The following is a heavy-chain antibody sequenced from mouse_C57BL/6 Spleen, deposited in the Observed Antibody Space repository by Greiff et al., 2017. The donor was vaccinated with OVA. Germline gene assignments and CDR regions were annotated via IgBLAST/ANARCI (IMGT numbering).Heavy chain of an antibody. Sequence: EVQRVESGGGLVKPGGSLKLSCAASGFTFSSYAMSWVRQTPEKRLEWVATISDGGSYTYYPDNVKGRFTISRDNAKNNLYLQMSHLKSEDTAMYYCARDIITTVVALDYWGQGTTLTVSS. V-gene: IGHV5-4*01. CDR1: GFTFSSYA. D-gene: IGHD1-1*01. CDR3: ARDIITTVVALDY. CDR2: ISDGGSYT. J-gene: IGHJ2*01.